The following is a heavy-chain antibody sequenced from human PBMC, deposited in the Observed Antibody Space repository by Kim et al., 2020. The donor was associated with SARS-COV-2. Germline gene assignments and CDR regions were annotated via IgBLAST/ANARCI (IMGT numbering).Heavy chain of an antibody. CDR1: GYTFTSYD. D-gene: IGHD3-3*01. V-gene: IGHV1-8*01. J-gene: IGHJ5*02. CDR3: AREGRITIFGVVNFPWFDP. Sequence: ASVKVSCKASGYTFTSYDINWVRQATGQGREWMGWMNPNSGNTGYAQKFQGRVTMTRNTSISTAYMELSSLRSEDTAVYYCAREGRITIFGVVNFPWFDPWGQGALVTVSS. CDR2: MNPNSGNT.